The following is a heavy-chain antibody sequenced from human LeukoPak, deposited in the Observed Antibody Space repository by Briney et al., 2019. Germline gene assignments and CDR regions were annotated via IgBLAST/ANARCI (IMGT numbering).Heavy chain of an antibody. Sequence: SETLSLTCAVYGGSFSGYYWSWIRQPPGKGLEWIGEINHSGSTNYNPSLKSRVTISVDTSKNQFSLKLSSVTAADTAVYYCARGYLLMGRGVIISYNWFDPWGQGTLVTVSS. CDR1: GGSFSGYY. J-gene: IGHJ5*02. CDR2: INHSGST. CDR3: ARGYLLMGRGVIISYNWFDP. V-gene: IGHV4-34*01. D-gene: IGHD3-10*01.